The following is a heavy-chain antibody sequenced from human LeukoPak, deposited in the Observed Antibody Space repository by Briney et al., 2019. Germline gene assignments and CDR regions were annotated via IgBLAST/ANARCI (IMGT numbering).Heavy chain of an antibody. Sequence: PSETLSLTCTVCSGSIRSISYYWGWIRQPPGKGLEWIGSINYSGSTYYNPSPKSRVAIAVDTSKNQFPLNLGSVTATDTAVYYCARHCAAGDFDYWGQGTLVTVSS. CDR1: SGSIRSISYY. CDR2: INYSGST. CDR3: ARHCAAGDFDY. V-gene: IGHV4-39*01. J-gene: IGHJ4*02. D-gene: IGHD6-13*01.